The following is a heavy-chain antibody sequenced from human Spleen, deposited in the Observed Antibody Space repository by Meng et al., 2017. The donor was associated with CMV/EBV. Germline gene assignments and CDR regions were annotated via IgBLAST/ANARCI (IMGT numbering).Heavy chain of an antibody. CDR1: GYTFTSYY. D-gene: IGHD2-2*01. CDR3: ARSHASSTHFDF. J-gene: IGHJ4*02. CDR2: INPSGGST. Sequence: ASVKVSCKASGYTFTSYYMHWVRQAPGQGLEWMAIINPSGGSTSYAQKFQGRVTMTRDTSTSTGYMELSSLRSEDTAVYYCARSHASSTHFDFWGQGTLVTVSS. V-gene: IGHV1-46*01.